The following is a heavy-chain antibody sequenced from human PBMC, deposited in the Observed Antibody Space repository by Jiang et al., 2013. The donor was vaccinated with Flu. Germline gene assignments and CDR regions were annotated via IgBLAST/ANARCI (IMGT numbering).Heavy chain of an antibody. V-gene: IGHV3-21*01. Sequence: QLLESGGGLVKPGGSLRLSCAASGFTFSSYSMNWVRQAPGKGLEWVSSISSSSSYIYYADSVKGRFTISRDNAKNSLYLQMNSLRAEDTAVYYCARDLFAGKGFFDYWGQGTLVTVSS. CDR1: GFTFSSYS. J-gene: IGHJ4*02. D-gene: IGHD3-10*02. CDR2: ISSSSSYI. CDR3: ARDLFAGKGFFDY.